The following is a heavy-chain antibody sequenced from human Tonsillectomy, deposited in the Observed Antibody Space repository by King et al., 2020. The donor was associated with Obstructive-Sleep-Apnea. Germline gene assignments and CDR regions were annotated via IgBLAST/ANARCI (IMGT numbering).Heavy chain of an antibody. J-gene: IGHJ4*02. CDR1: GFTFSNYP. V-gene: IGHV3-30-3*01. CDR3: ARVNYYDSSGDSSYFDY. Sequence: HVQLVESGGGVVRPGRSLRLSCAASGFTFSNYPMYWVRQAPGKGLEWVAFISYDGSNKYYADSVKGRFTISRDNSKNTLYLQMNSLRAEDTAMYYCARVNYYDSSGDSSYFDYWGQGTLVTVSS. CDR2: ISYDGSNK. D-gene: IGHD3-22*01.